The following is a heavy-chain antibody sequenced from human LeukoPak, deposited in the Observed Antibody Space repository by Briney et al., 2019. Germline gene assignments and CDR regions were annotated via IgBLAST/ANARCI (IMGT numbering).Heavy chain of an antibody. CDR3: ARRKRWELLDF. J-gene: IGHJ4*02. CDR2: IYYSGNT. CDR1: GGSISSSSYF. Sequence: SETLSLTCTVSGGSISSSSYFWGWIRQPPGKGLEWIGSIYYSGNTYYNPSLKSRVTISLDTPKNQFSLKLSSVTAADTAVYYCARRKRWELLDFGGQGTLVTVSS. V-gene: IGHV4-39*01. D-gene: IGHD1-26*01.